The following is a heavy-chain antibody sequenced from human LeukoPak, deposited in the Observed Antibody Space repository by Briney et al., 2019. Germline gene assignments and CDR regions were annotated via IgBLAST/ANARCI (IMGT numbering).Heavy chain of an antibody. Sequence: SETLSLTCTVSGGFSSSYYWSWIRQPAGKGLEWIGRIYTSDSTNYNPSLKSRVTMSVDTSKNQFSLKLSSVTAADTAAYYCARELPAATPRAFDIWGQGTMVTVSS. CDR2: IYTSDST. CDR1: GGFSSSYY. D-gene: IGHD2-2*01. CDR3: ARELPAATPRAFDI. J-gene: IGHJ3*02. V-gene: IGHV4-4*07.